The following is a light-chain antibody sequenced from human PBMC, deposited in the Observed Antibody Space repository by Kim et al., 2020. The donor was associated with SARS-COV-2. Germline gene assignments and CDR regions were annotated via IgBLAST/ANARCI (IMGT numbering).Light chain of an antibody. V-gene: IGKV1-39*01. CDR2: AAS. J-gene: IGKJ2*01. CDR3: QQSNKTPYT. Sequence: DIQMTQSPSSLSASVGDRVTITCRASQSISSYLNWYQQKPGKAPKLLIYAASSLQSGVPSRFSGSGFGTDFTLTISSLQPEDCATYYCQQSNKTPYTFGQGTKLEI. CDR1: QSISSY.